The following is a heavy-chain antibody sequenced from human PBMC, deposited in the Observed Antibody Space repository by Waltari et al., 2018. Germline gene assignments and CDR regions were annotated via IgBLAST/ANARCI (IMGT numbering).Heavy chain of an antibody. D-gene: IGHD2-2*01. CDR1: GFTFENFW. CDR2: IDNYGSIT. V-gene: IGHV3-74*01. J-gene: IGHJ4*02. CDR3: ALDLGGYAGS. Sequence: EVQLVESGGGLVQLGGSLSLSWAASGFTFENFWMHWFRQVPGKGLVLVSRIDNYGSITTYADSVEGRFTISRDNAKNTLYLQMNSLTVADTALYYCALDLGGYAGSWGQGTMVTVSS.